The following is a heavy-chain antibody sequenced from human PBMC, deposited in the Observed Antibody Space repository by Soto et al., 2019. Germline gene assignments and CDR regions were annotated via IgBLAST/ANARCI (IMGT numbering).Heavy chain of an antibody. CDR1: GYTFTSYD. D-gene: IGHD2-8*01. CDR2: MNPNSGNT. Sequence: ASGMVSCKASGYTFTSYDINWVRQATGQGLEWMGWMNPNSGNTGYAQKFQGRVTMTRNTSISTAYMELSSLRSDDTAVYYRARVLYCSNGVSYLRLARSDYYDVYVWS. V-gene: IGHV1-8*01. CDR3: ARVLYCSNGVSYLRLARSDYYDVYV. J-gene: IGHJ6*02.